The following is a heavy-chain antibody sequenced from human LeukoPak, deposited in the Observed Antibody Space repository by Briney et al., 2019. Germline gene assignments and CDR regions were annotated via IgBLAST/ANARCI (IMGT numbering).Heavy chain of an antibody. V-gene: IGHV4-4*02. CDR2: ISLTGRT. Sequence: SETLSLTGGGSGVSISSTNWWSWVRQPPGQGLEWIRAISLTGRTNYIPYLNGRVAMSLDESSNQLSLNLNSVTGADTAIYYCSRESGAFCPFGYWGQGTLVIVPS. J-gene: IGHJ4*02. CDR1: GVSISSTNW. CDR3: SRESGAFCPFGY. D-gene: IGHD1-26*01.